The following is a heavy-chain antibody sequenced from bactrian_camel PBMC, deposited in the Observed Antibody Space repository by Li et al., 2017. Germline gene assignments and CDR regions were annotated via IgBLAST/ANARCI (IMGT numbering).Heavy chain of an antibody. Sequence: HVQLVESGGDSVQAGQSLTLSCVASVDTADRYCMAWFRQSPGKEREGVASIVRDGQTSYADSVKGRFTTSSDNAENTVYLQMNSLKSGDMAVYFCARDVPGPGVDFDYWGQGTQVTVS. J-gene: IGHJ6*01. CDR2: IVRDGQT. V-gene: IGHV3S55*01. CDR3: ARDVPGPGVDFDY. CDR1: VDTADRYC.